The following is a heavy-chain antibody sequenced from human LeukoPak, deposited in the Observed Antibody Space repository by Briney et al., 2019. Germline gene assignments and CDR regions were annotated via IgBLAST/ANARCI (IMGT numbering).Heavy chain of an antibody. CDR1: GGSISRSNW. J-gene: IGHJ3*02. Sequence: SGTLSLTCAVSGGSISRSNWWSWVRQPPGKGLEWIGEIYHSGSTNYNPSLKSRVTISVDTSKNQFSLKLSSVTAADTAVYYCARGPYYDSSGPNAFDIWGQGTMVTVSS. CDR2: IYHSGST. V-gene: IGHV4-4*02. CDR3: ARGPYYDSSGPNAFDI. D-gene: IGHD3-22*01.